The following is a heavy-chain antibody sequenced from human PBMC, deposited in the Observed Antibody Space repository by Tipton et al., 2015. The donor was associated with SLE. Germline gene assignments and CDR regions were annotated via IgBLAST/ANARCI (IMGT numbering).Heavy chain of an antibody. V-gene: IGHV4-34*01. CDR3: ARVAGDHDAFDI. CDR2: INHSGST. D-gene: IGHD4-17*01. J-gene: IGHJ3*02. CDR1: GGSFSSYY. Sequence: TLSLTCAVYGGSFSSYYWSWIRQPPGKGLEWIGEINHSGSTNYNPSLKSRVSISVDTSKNQFSLKLSSVTAADTAVYYCARVAGDHDAFDIWGQGTMVTVSS.